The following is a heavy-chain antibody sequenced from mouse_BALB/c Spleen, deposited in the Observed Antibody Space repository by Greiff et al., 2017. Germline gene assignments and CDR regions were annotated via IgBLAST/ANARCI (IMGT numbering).Heavy chain of an antibody. D-gene: IGHD2-1*01. V-gene: IGHV5-6-4*01. Sequence: EVQVVESGGGLVKPGGSLKLSCAASGFTFSSYTMSWVRQTPEKRLEWVATISSGGSYTYYPDSVKGRFTISRDNAKNTLYLQMSSLKSEDTAMYYCTREEGGNFDCGQGTLVTVSA. CDR3: TREEGGNFD. CDR2: ISSGGSYT. CDR1: GFTFSSYT. J-gene: IGHJ3*01.